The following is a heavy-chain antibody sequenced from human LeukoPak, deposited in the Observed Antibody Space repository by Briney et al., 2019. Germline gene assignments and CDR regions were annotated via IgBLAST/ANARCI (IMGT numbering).Heavy chain of an antibody. CDR3: ARDIVVVVVPAAILDRVNGMDV. V-gene: IGHV3-23*01. CDR1: GFTFSSYA. D-gene: IGHD2-2*01. Sequence: GGSLRLSCAASGFTFSSYAMSWVRQAPGKGLEWVSAISGSGGSTYYADSVKGRFTISRDNSKNTLYLQMNSLRAEDTAVYYCARDIVVVVVPAAILDRVNGMDVWGQGTTVTVSS. J-gene: IGHJ6*02. CDR2: ISGSGGST.